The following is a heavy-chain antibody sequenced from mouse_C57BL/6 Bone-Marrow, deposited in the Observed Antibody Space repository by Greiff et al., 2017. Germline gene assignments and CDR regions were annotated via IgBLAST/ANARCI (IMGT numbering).Heavy chain of an antibody. CDR2: ISDGGSYT. V-gene: IGHV5-4*01. CDR1: GFTFSSYA. D-gene: IGHD2-2*01. CDR3: ARADGYDGY. Sequence: EVQLVEPGGGLVKPGGSLKLSCAASGFTFSSYAMSWVRQTPEKRLEWVATISDGGSYTYYPDNVKGRFTISRDNAKNNLYLQMSHLKSEDTAMYYCARADGYDGYWGQGTLVTVSA. J-gene: IGHJ3*01.